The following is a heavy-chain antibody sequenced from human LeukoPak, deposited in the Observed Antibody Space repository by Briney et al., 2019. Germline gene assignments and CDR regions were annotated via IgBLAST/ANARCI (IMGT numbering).Heavy chain of an antibody. CDR2: INPNSGGT. CDR1: GYTFTGYY. J-gene: IGHJ4*02. V-gene: IGHV1-2*02. D-gene: IGHD3-3*01. Sequence: ASVKVSCKASGYTFTGYYMHWVRQAPGQGLEWVGWINPNSGGTNYAQKFQGRVTMTRDTSISTAYMELSRLRSDDTAVYYCARGAADFWSGYNQYYFDYWGQGTLVTVSS. CDR3: ARGAADFWSGYNQYYFDY.